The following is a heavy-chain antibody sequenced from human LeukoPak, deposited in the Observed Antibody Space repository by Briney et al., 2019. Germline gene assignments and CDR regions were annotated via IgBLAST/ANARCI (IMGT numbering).Heavy chain of an antibody. D-gene: IGHD3-22*01. V-gene: IGHV4-39*02. CDR1: GGSISSSSYY. CDR3: ARDRSYYSDTGTDY. J-gene: IGHJ4*02. CDR2: IYYSGST. Sequence: SETLSLTCTVSGGSISSSSYYWGWIRQPPGKGLERIGSIYYSGSTYYNPSLKSRVTISVDTSRNQFSLRLSSVTAADTAVYYCARDRSYYSDTGTDYWGQGALVTVSS.